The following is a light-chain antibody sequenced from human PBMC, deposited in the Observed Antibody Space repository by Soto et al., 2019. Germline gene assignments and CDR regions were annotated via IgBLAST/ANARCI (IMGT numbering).Light chain of an antibody. J-gene: IGKJ1*01. V-gene: IGKV1-5*03. Sequence: DIQMTQSPFTLSASVGDRVTITCRASQSISNWLAWYQQKPGKAPKLLIYKASSLESGVPSRFSGSGSGTELTLTISSLQPDDFATYYCQQYNSYSRTFGQGTKVEIK. CDR2: KAS. CDR3: QQYNSYSRT. CDR1: QSISNW.